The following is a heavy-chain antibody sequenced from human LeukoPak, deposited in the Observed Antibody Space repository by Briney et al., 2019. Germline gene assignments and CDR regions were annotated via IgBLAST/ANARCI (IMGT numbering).Heavy chain of an antibody. CDR3: ARRYGTNSTVRLDV. CDR2: INLNSGGT. Sequence: ASVKVSCKASGYTFTGDQMHWLRRAPGHRLEWVGSINLNSGGTSQPQKFQGRVTMTRDTSITTAYVELSSLTSDGTAVYYCARRYGTNSTVRLDVWVQGSKVIVSS. CDR1: GYTFTGDQ. J-gene: IGHJ6*02. V-gene: IGHV1-2*02. D-gene: IGHD2-8*01.